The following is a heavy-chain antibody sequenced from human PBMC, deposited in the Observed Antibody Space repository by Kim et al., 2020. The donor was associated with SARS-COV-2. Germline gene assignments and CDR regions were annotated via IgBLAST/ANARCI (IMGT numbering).Heavy chain of an antibody. V-gene: IGHV4-39*01. CDR2: IYYSGST. J-gene: IGHJ4*02. CDR1: GGSISSSSYY. D-gene: IGHD5-12*01. CDR3: ARRAVDTIFDY. Sequence: SETLSLTCTVSGGSISSSSYYWGWIRQPPGKGLEWIGSIYYSGSTYYNPSLKSRVTISVDTSKNQFSLKLSSVTAADTAVYYCARRAVDTIFDYWGQGTLVTVSS.